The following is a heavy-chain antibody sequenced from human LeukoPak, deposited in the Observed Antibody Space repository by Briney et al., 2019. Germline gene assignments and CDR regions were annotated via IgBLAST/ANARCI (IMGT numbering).Heavy chain of an antibody. CDR1: GYSFTTYW. CDR3: ARRGGNYYYGLDV. V-gene: IGHV5-51*01. J-gene: IGHJ6*02. Sequence: GEALKISCKGSGYSFTTYWIAWVRQMPGKGLEWMGMFYPGDSDSRYSPSFEGQVTMSADQSISTAYLQWTSLQASDTAIYYCARRGGNYYYGLDVWGQGTTVTV. CDR2: FYPGDSDS. D-gene: IGHD3-16*01.